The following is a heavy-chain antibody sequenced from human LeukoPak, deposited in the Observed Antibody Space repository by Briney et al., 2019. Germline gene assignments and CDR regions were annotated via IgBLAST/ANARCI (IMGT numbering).Heavy chain of an antibody. CDR1: GFSLSSYW. CDR3: VRRQYRSSWYYFDY. Sequence: GGSLRLSCAASGFSLSSYWMHWVRQAPGKGLVWVSRINSDGSTTNYADSVKGRFTISRDNAKNTLYLQMNSLRAEDTAVYYCVRRQYRSSWYYFDYWGQGTLVTVSS. V-gene: IGHV3-74*01. CDR2: INSDGSTT. J-gene: IGHJ4*02. D-gene: IGHD6-13*01.